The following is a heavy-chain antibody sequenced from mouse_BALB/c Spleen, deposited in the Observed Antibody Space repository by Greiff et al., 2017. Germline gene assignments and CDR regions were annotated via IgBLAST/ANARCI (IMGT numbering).Heavy chain of an antibody. D-gene: IGHD1-1*01. CDR3: ARYSTTVVEYYFDY. J-gene: IGHJ2*01. V-gene: IGHV3-8*02. CDR2: ISYSGST. Sequence: EVQLQESGPSLVKPSQTLSLTCSVTGDSITSGYWNWIRKFPGNKLEYMGYISYSGSTYYSPSLKSRISITRDTSKNQYYLQLNSVTTEDTATYYCARYSTTVVEYYFDYWGQGTTLTVSS. CDR1: GDSITSGY.